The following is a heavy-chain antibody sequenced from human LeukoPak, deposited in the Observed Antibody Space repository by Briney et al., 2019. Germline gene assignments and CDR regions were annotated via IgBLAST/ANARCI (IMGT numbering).Heavy chain of an antibody. CDR2: ISYDGRRK. D-gene: IGHD5-18*01. CDR1: GFRFSGYA. V-gene: IGHV3-30*04. CDR3: ARDKTRGLGYSYSKSGNYFDY. Sequence: GRSLRLSCVASGFRFSGYAIHWVRQAPGKGLEWVALISYDGRRKDYADSVNGRFTIDRDNSKNTVYLQMNSLRPDDTAIYFCARDKTRGLGYSYSKSGNYFDYWGQGTLVTVSS. J-gene: IGHJ4*02.